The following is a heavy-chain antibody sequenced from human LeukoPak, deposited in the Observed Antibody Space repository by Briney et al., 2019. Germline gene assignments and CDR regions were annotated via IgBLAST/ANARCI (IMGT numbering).Heavy chain of an antibody. D-gene: IGHD4-17*01. V-gene: IGHV1-2*06. Sequence: GASVKVSCKASGYTFTGYYMHWVRQAPGQGLEWMGRINPNSGGTNYAQKFQGRVTMTRDTSISTAYMELSRLRSDDAAVYYCARVTDYAMAFDIWGQGTMVTVSS. CDR2: INPNSGGT. CDR1: GYTFTGYY. J-gene: IGHJ3*02. CDR3: ARVTDYAMAFDI.